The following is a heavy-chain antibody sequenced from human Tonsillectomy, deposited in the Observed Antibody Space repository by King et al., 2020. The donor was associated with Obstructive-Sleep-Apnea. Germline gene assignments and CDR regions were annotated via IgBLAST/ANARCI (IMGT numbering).Heavy chain of an antibody. CDR3: ARQRSTNWLMGY. V-gene: IGHV4-59*01. D-gene: IGHD2-8*01. CDR2: IYYSGST. Sequence: VQLQESGPGLVKPSETLSLTCTVSGGSISSYYWSWIRQPPGKGLEWIGYIYYSGSTNYNPSLKSRVTISVDTSNNQFSLKLTSVTAADTAVYYCARQRSTNWLMGYWGQGTLVTVSS. CDR1: GGSISSYY. J-gene: IGHJ4*02.